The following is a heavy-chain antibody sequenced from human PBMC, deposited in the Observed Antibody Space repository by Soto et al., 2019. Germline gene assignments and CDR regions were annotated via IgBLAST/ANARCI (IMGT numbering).Heavy chain of an antibody. V-gene: IGHV3-30*18. CDR1: GFTFSSYG. D-gene: IGHD4-17*01. CDR2: ISYDGSNK. CDR3: AKAPLYGDYYFDY. J-gene: IGHJ4*02. Sequence: GGSLRLSCAASGFTFSSYGMHWVRQAPGKGLEWVAVISYDGSNKYYADSVKGRFTISRDNSKNTLYLQMNSLRAEDTAVYYCAKAPLYGDYYFDYWGQGTLVTVSS.